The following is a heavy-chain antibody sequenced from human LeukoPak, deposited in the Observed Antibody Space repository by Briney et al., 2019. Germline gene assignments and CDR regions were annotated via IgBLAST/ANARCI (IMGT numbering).Heavy chain of an antibody. CDR3: ARAPYGDYGMDV. CDR1: GGTFSSYA. V-gene: IGHV1-69*13. Sequence: ASVKVSCKASGGTFSSYAISWVRQAPGQGLEWMGGIIPIFGTANYAQKSQGRVTITADESTSTAYMELSSLRSEDTAVYYCARAPYGDYGMDVWGQGTTVTVSS. D-gene: IGHD4-17*01. CDR2: IIPIFGTA. J-gene: IGHJ6*02.